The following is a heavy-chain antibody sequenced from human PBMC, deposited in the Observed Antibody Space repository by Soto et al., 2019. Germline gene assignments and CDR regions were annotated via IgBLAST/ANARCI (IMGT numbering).Heavy chain of an antibody. Sequence: ASVQVSCKASGYTFTSYAMHWVRQAPGQRLEWMGWINAGNGNTKYSQKFQGRVTITRDTSASTAYMELSSLRSEDTAVYYCARALLAGYXSGGSCYPPRYYYGMDVWGPGTTVTVSS. J-gene: IGHJ6*02. CDR2: INAGNGNT. CDR1: GYTFTSYA. CDR3: ARALLAGYXSGGSCYPPRYYYGMDV. V-gene: IGHV1-3*01. D-gene: IGHD2-15*01.